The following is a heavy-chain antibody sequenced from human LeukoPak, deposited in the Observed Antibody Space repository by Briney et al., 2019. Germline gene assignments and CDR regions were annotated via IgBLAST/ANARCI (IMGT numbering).Heavy chain of an antibody. CDR3: ARDRAYAFDN. CDR1: GFTFSSYS. CDR2: INIISSEI. J-gene: IGHJ3*02. V-gene: IGHV3-48*02. D-gene: IGHD3-10*01. Sequence: GGSLRLSCAASGFTFSSYSMNWVRQAPGKGLELVSYINIISSEIYYGDSVKGRFTISTDNAKNSVYLQMNSLRDEDTAVYYCARDRAYAFDNWGQGTMVTASS.